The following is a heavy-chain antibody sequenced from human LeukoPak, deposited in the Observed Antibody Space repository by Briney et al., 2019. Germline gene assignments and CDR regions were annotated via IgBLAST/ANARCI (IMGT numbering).Heavy chain of an antibody. D-gene: IGHD3-16*02. CDR2: ISSNGGST. J-gene: IGHJ4*02. CDR3: ARGFKFGDYVWGSYRYTVATYFDY. V-gene: IGHV3-64*01. CDR1: GFTFSSYA. Sequence: GGSLRLSCAASGFTFSSYAMHWVRQAPGKGLEYVSAISSNGGSTYYANSVKGRFTISRDNSKNMLYLQMGSLRAEDMAVYYCARGFKFGDYVWGSYRYTVATYFDYWGQGTLVTVSS.